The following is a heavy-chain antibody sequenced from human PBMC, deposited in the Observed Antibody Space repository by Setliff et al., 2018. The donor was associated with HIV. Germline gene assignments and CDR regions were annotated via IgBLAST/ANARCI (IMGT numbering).Heavy chain of an antibody. J-gene: IGHJ4*01. CDR3: VHVSFYREVYFDA. CDR1: GDSLGSHYW. V-gene: IGHV2-5*02. CDR2: IYWDDDV. D-gene: IGHD3-16*02. Sequence: TLSLTCSVSGDSLGSHYWSWVRQPPGEGLEWLALIYWDDDVRYNPSLKSRLTITKDTSRNQVDLTVSNLDPVDTATYFCVHVSFYREVYFDAWGQGILVTVSS.